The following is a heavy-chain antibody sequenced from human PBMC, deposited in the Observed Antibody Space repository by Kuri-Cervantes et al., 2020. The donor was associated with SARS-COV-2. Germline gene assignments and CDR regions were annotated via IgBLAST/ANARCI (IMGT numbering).Heavy chain of an antibody. V-gene: IGHV3-21*01. D-gene: IGHD3-3*01. Sequence: ETLSLTCTVSGGSISSSSYYWGWIRQAPGKGLEWVSSISSDSSYIHYADSVKGRFTISRDNAKNSLYLHMNSLRAEDTAVYYCARDSDDDVWSGYSTAEYFQYWGQGTLVTVSS. J-gene: IGHJ1*01. CDR1: GGSISSSS. CDR3: ARDSDDDVWSGYSTAEYFQY. CDR2: ISSDSSYI.